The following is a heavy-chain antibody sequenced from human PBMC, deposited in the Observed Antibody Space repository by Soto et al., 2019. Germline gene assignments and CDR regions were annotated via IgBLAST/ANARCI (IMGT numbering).Heavy chain of an antibody. V-gene: IGHV3-23*01. CDR1: GFIFSSHA. CDR3: AKDLPLWSGYSFSENH. CDR2: VSQSVASV. Sequence: EVQLLESGGGFVKPGGSLRLSCEGAGFIFSSHAMSWVRQAPGKGLEWVSSVSQSVASVHLPDFLKGRFSSSRDNCRNTLYLERNNLRVDDTAVYYCAKDLPLWSGYSFSENHWGQGTLVTVSS. D-gene: IGHD3-3*01. J-gene: IGHJ5*02.